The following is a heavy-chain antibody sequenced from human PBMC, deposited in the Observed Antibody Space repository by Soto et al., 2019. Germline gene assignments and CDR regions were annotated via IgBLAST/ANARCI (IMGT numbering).Heavy chain of an antibody. CDR3: ARGGAMGVDY. CDR1: GFTFNTHW. V-gene: IGHV3-74*01. Sequence: PGESLKISCTASGFTFNTHWMHWVRQAPGKGLVWVSRIYFDGITTNYADSVKGRLTVSRDNAENTVYLHVNTLRDEDTAVYYCARGGAMGVDYWGQGTLVTVSS. D-gene: IGHD1-26*01. J-gene: IGHJ4*02. CDR2: IYFDGITT.